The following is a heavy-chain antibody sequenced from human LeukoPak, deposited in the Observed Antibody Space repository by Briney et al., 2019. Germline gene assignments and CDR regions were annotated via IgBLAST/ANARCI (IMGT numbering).Heavy chain of an antibody. Sequence: ASVKVSCKASGYTFTGYYMHWVRQAPGQGLEWMGWMSPDSGYTGYAQTFQGRATLTRNTSVSTAFMELSSLRSEDTAVYYCEIYTGYDSFWGQGTLVTVSS. CDR3: EIYTGYDSF. CDR1: GYTFTGYY. V-gene: IGHV1-8*02. J-gene: IGHJ4*02. D-gene: IGHD5-12*01. CDR2: MSPDSGYT.